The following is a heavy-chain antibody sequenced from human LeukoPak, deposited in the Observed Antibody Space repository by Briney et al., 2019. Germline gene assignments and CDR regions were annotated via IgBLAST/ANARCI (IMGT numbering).Heavy chain of an antibody. CDR2: IIPIFGTA. D-gene: IGHD2-2*01. CDR1: GGTFSSYA. CDR3: ASPWHQLLSGLWFDP. J-gene: IGHJ5*02. Sequence: VKVSCKASGGTFSSYAISWVRQAPGQGLEWMGGIIPIFGTANYAQEFQGRVTITADESTSTAYMELSSLRSEDTAVYYCASPWHQLLSGLWFDPWGQGTLVTVSS. V-gene: IGHV1-69*13.